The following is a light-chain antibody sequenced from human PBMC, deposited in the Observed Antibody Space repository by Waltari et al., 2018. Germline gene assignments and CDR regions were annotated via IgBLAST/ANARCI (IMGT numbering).Light chain of an antibody. CDR2: GNS. CDR1: SSNIGAGYD. J-gene: IGLJ2*01. V-gene: IGLV1-40*01. Sequence: QSGLTQPPSVSGAPGQRVTIPCTGSSSNIGAGYDVHWYQLLPGTAPKLLISGNSNRPSGVPDRLSGSKAGTSASLAITGLQAEDEADYYCQSYDSSLSGSIFGGGTKLTVL. CDR3: QSYDSSLSGSI.